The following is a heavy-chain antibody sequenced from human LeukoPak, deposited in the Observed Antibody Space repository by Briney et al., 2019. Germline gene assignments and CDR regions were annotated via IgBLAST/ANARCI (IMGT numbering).Heavy chain of an antibody. CDR2: INHSGST. V-gene: IGHV4-34*01. J-gene: IGHJ5*02. Sequence: SETLSLTCAVYGGSFSVYYWSWIRQPPGKGLEWIGEINHSGSTNYNPSLKSRVTISVDTSKNQFSLKLSSVTAADTAVYYCARVGSGWYFGNWFDPWGQGTLVTVSS. D-gene: IGHD6-19*01. CDR3: ARVGSGWYFGNWFDP. CDR1: GGSFSVYY.